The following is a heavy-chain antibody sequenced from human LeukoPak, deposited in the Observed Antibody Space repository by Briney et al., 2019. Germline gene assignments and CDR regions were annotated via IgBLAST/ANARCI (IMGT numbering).Heavy chain of an antibody. CDR2: IYYSGST. Sequence: PSETLSLTCTVSGGSISSYYWGWIRQPPGKGLGWIGSIYYSGSTYYNPSLKSRVTISVDTSKNQFSLKLSSVTAADTAVYYCARSHDYGDYVRFDYWGQGTLVTVSS. J-gene: IGHJ4*02. CDR1: GGSISSYY. V-gene: IGHV4-39*07. CDR3: ARSHDYGDYVRFDY. D-gene: IGHD4-17*01.